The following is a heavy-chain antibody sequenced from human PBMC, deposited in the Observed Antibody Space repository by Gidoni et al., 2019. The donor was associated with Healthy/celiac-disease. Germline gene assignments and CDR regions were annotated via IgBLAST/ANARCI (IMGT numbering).Heavy chain of an antibody. J-gene: IGHJ6*03. CDR3: ARDRAVSYYYYMDV. D-gene: IGHD2-8*01. V-gene: IGHV3-66*01. CDR1: GFTVSSNY. CDR2: IYSGGST. Sequence: EVQLVESGGGLVQPGGSLRLSCAASGFTVSSNYMSWVRQAPGKGLEWVSVIYSGGSTYYADSVKGRFTISRDNSKNTLYLQMNSLRAEDTAVDYCARDRAVSYYYYMDVWGKGTTVTVSS.